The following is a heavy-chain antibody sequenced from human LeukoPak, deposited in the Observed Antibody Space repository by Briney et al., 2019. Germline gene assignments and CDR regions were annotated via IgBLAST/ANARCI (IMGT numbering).Heavy chain of an antibody. CDR3: ARDRDIVVVPAVAPMDV. CDR2: ISSSSSYI. Sequence: KSGGSLRLSCAASGFTFSSYAMSWVRQAPGKGLEWVSSISSSSSYIYYADSVKGRFTISRDNAKNSLYLQMNSLRAEDTAVYYCARDRDIVVVPAVAPMDVWGKGTTVTVSS. D-gene: IGHD2-2*01. J-gene: IGHJ6*03. CDR1: GFTFSSYA. V-gene: IGHV3-21*01.